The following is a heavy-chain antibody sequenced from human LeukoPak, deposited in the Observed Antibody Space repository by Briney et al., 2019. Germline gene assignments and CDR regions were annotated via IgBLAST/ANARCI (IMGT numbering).Heavy chain of an antibody. CDR1: GFTFSSYG. D-gene: IGHD6-19*01. CDR3: AKVGTSGWYKDRLDY. J-gene: IGHJ4*02. V-gene: IGHV3-30*18. Sequence: GGSLRLSCAASGFTFSSYGMHWVRQAPGKGLEWWAVISYDGSNKYYADSVRGRFTISRDNSRNTLYLQMNSLRAEDTAVYYCAKVGTSGWYKDRLDYWGQGTLVTVSS. CDR2: ISYDGSNK.